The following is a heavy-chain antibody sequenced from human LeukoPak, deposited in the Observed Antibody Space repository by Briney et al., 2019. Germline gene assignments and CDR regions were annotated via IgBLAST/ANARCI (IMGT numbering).Heavy chain of an antibody. J-gene: IGHJ4*02. Sequence: ASVKVSCKASGGTFSSYAINWVRQATGQGLEWMGWISAYNGNTNYAQKLQGRVTMTTDTSTSTAYMELRSLRSDDTAVYHCAREQNVGATDYWGQGTLVTVSS. CDR2: ISAYNGNT. CDR3: AREQNVGATDY. D-gene: IGHD1-26*01. V-gene: IGHV1-18*01. CDR1: GGTFSSYA.